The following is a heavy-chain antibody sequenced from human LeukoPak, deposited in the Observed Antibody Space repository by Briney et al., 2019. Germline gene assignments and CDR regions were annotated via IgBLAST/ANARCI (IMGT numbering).Heavy chain of an antibody. D-gene: IGHD1-1*01. CDR3: ARGGTERRSMWMGF. CDR2: MNPNSGNI. CDR1: GYTVTSYD. J-gene: IGHJ4*02. V-gene: IGHV1-8*03. Sequence: GASVKVSCKASGYTVTSYDINWVRQATGQGLEWMGWMNPNSGNIGYAQKFQGRVTITRNTSISTAYMELSSLRSEDTAVYYCARGGTERRSMWMGFWGQGTLVTVSS.